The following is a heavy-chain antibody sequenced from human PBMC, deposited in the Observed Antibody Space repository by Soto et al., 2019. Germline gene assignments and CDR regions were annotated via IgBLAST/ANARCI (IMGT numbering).Heavy chain of an antibody. J-gene: IGHJ6*02. CDR1: GYTFNRYY. V-gene: IGHV1-46*02. CDR3: TRGSFLEWSYMDV. Sequence: ASVKVSCKASGYTFNRYYMHWVRQAPGQGLEWMGMINPSGTITSYAQKFQGRVTMARDTSTSTLYMDLSSLTSEDTAVYYCTRGSFLEWSYMDVWGQGTTVTVSS. D-gene: IGHD3-3*01. CDR2: INPSGTIT.